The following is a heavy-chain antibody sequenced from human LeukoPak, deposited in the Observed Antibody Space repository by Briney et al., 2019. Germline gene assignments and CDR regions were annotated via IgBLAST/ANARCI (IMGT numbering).Heavy chain of an antibody. CDR1: GYTFTSYD. V-gene: IGHV1-8*01. J-gene: IGHJ5*02. CDR2: MNPNSGNT. D-gene: IGHD2-21*02. CDR3: ARGRSPVTRNNWFDP. Sequence: GASVKVSCKVSGYTFTSYDINWVRQATGQGLEWMGWMNPNSGNTGYAQKFQGRVTMTRNTSISTAYMELSSLRSEDTAVYYCARGRSPVTRNNWFDPWGQGTLVTVSS.